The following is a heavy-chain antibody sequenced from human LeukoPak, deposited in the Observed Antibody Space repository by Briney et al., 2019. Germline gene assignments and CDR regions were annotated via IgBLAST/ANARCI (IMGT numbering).Heavy chain of an antibody. CDR1: RFTFSDYA. Sequence: PGGSLRLTCAASRFTFSDYAMSWVRQAPGKGLEWVSAVSGSGVTTYYADSVKGRFTISRDNSKNTLFLQMNSLRAEDTAVYYCAKESWGYGDHEWYFDLWGRGTLVTVSS. CDR2: VSGSGVTT. D-gene: IGHD4-17*01. V-gene: IGHV3-23*01. CDR3: AKESWGYGDHEWYFDL. J-gene: IGHJ2*01.